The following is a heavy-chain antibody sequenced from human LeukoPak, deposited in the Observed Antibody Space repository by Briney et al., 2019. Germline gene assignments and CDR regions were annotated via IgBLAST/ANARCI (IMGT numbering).Heavy chain of an antibody. CDR2: ISWNSGSI. Sequence: GGSLRLSCAASGFTFDDYAMHWVRQAPGKGLEWVSGISWNSGSIGYADSVKGRFTISRDNAKNSLYLQMNSLRAEDTALYYCAKNYYESSGAFDYWGQGTLVTVSS. J-gene: IGHJ4*02. D-gene: IGHD3-22*01. CDR1: GFTFDDYA. V-gene: IGHV3-9*01. CDR3: AKNYYESSGAFDY.